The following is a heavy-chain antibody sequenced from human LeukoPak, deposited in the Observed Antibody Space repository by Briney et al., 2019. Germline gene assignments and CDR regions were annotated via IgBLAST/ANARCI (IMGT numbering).Heavy chain of an antibody. D-gene: IGHD6-13*01. CDR3: TRGSSSNSWYFDY. CDR2: TYYRSKWYN. Sequence: SQTLSLTCAISGDSVSSNSATWTWIRQSPSRGLEWLGRTYYRSKWYNDYGTSVKSRITISPDTSKNQFSLQLNSVTPEDTAVYYCTRGSSSNSWYFDYWGQGTLVTVSS. J-gene: IGHJ4*02. CDR1: GDSVSSNSAT. V-gene: IGHV6-1*01.